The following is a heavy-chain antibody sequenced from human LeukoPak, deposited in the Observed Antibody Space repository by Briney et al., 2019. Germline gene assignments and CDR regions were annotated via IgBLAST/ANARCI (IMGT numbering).Heavy chain of an antibody. V-gene: IGHV4-39*02. CDR1: GVSISSSNSY. CDR3: ARERYDYVWGSYKGHYYFDY. Sequence: SETLSLTCTVSGVSISSSNSYWGWIRQPPGKGLEWIGSIYYSGNTYYNASLKSQVSISIDTSKNQFSLRLTSVTAADTAVYYCARERYDYVWGSYKGHYYFDYWGQGTLVTVSS. CDR2: IYYSGNT. D-gene: IGHD3-16*01. J-gene: IGHJ4*02.